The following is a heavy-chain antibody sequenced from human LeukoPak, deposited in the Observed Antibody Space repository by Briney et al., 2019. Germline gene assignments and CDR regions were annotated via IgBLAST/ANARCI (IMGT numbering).Heavy chain of an antibody. J-gene: IGHJ5*02. CDR2: SYYSGST. Sequence: SETLSLTCTVSGGSINNYYWSWIRQPPGKGLEWIGYSYYSGSTNYNPSLKSRVTISVDTSKNQFSLKLSSVTAADTAVYYCARASVRTSWHQRMHWFDPWGQGTLVTVSS. CDR1: GGSINNYY. D-gene: IGHD2-2*01. V-gene: IGHV4-59*01. CDR3: ARASVRTSWHQRMHWFDP.